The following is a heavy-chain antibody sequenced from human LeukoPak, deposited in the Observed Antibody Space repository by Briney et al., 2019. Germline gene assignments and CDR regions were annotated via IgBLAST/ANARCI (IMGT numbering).Heavy chain of an antibody. CDR1: GFTFSTYA. J-gene: IGHJ4*02. CDR3: ARYSGSYYYPPAWDL. D-gene: IGHD1-26*01. V-gene: IGHV3-23*01. Sequence: GGSLRLSCAASGFTFSTYAMSWVRQAPGKGLEWVSVVSGTGGRTYYADSVKGRFTISRDNSKNTLYLQMDSLRADDTAVYYCARYSGSYYYPPAWDLWGQGTLVTVSS. CDR2: VSGTGGRT.